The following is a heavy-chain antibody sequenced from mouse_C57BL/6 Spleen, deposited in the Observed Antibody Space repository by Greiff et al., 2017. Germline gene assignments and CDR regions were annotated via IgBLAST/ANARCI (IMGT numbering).Heavy chain of an antibody. CDR2: IYPGSGST. Sequence: QVQLQQPGAELVKPGASVKMSCKASGYTFTSYWITWVKQRPGQGLEWIGDIYPGSGSTNYNEKFKSKDTLTVDTSSSTAYLQLSSLTSEDSAVYYCAREGLLLRYFDYWGQGTTLTGSS. J-gene: IGHJ2*01. V-gene: IGHV1-55*01. D-gene: IGHD2-1*01. CDR1: GYTFTSYW. CDR3: AREGLLLRYFDY.